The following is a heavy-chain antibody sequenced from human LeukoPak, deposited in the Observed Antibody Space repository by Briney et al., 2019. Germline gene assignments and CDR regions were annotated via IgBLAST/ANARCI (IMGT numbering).Heavy chain of an antibody. Sequence: GGSLRLSCAASGFTVSSNYMSWVRQAPGKGLEWVSVIYSGGSTYYADSVKGRFTISRDNAQNSLYLQMNSLRAEDTAVYYCARDLREDYSNYLTYWGQGTLVTVSS. CDR1: GFTVSSNY. CDR2: IYSGGST. CDR3: ARDLREDYSNYLTY. J-gene: IGHJ4*02. V-gene: IGHV3-53*01. D-gene: IGHD4-11*01.